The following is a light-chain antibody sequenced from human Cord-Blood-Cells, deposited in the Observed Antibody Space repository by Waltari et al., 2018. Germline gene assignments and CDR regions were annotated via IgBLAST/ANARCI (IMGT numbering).Light chain of an antibody. CDR2: DDK. CDR3: GTWDRSLSAGV. Sequence: QSVLTQPPSVSAAPGQKVTISCSGSSSNIGNNYLSWYQQLPGTAPKLLIYDDKHRPSGMPDRLPGSTTGTSATLGIPGLQTGDEADDYCGTWDRSLSAGVFGGGTKLSVL. J-gene: IGLJ2*01. V-gene: IGLV1-51*01. CDR1: SSNIGNNY.